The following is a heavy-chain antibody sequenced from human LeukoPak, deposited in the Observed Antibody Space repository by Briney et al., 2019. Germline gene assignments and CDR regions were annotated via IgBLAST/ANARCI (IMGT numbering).Heavy chain of an antibody. Sequence: GGSLRLSCAASGFTFDDCGMSWVRQAPGKGLEWVSGINWNGGSTGYADSVKGRFTISRDNAKNSLYLQMNSLRAEDTALYYCARGRYYYDSSGYYTRWGQGTLVTVSS. V-gene: IGHV3-20*04. CDR2: INWNGGST. CDR1: GFTFDDCG. CDR3: ARGRYYYDSSGYYTR. D-gene: IGHD3-22*01. J-gene: IGHJ4*02.